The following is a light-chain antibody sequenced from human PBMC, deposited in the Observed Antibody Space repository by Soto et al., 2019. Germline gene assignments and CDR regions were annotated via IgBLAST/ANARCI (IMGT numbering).Light chain of an antibody. CDR3: SVYTTTNTVK. CDR2: EVS. J-gene: IGLJ2*01. CDR1: SSDVGNYNR. V-gene: IGLV2-18*01. Sequence: QSALTQPPSVSGSPGQSVTISCTGTSSDVGNYNRVSWYQQPPGTAPKLMIYEVSNRPSGVPDRFSGSKSGNTASLTISGLQAEDEADYYCSVYTTTNTVKFGGGTKLTVL.